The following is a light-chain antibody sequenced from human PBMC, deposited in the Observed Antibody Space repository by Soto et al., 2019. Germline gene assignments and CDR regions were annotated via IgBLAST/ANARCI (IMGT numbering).Light chain of an antibody. V-gene: IGKV1-39*01. CDR2: GAS. CDR3: QHTYTTPPWT. Sequence: DIQMTQSPSSLSASVGDRVIITCRPSQSFSTYLNWYQQKPGKAPKLLIYGASSLQSGVPSRFSGSGSGTDFTLTISSLQPEDFATYYCQHTYTTPPWTFGQGTKVEVK. CDR1: QSFSTY. J-gene: IGKJ1*01.